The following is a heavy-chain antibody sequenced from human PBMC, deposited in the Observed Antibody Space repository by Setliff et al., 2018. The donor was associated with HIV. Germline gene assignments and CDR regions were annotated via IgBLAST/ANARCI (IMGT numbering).Heavy chain of an antibody. CDR3: ARCGSGEWHLYMDV. D-gene: IGHD3-16*01. CDR1: GGTFSSYT. V-gene: IGHV1-69*02. J-gene: IGHJ6*03. Sequence: SVKVSCKASGGTFSSYTINWVRQAPGQGLEWMGRSIPILGIGNDEQAQKFKGRVTFTADKSTSTVYMELSSLRSEDTAVYYCARCGSGEWHLYMDVWGKGTAVTVSS. CDR2: SIPILGIG.